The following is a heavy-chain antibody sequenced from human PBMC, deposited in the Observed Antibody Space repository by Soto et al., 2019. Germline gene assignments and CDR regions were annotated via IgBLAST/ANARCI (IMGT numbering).Heavy chain of an antibody. CDR3: AKDAVYNDGLWLMDH. V-gene: IGHV3-23*05. J-gene: IGHJ4*02. CDR2: IYGSGRGI. Sequence: GGSLRLSCTASGLPHSNFAMMWVRQAPGKGLECVSGIYGSGRGIEYADSVKGRFTISRDNSKNTVYLQMTDLRADDTAVYYCAKDAVYNDGLWLMDHWGQGTQVTVSS. D-gene: IGHD3-16*01. CDR1: GLPHSNFA.